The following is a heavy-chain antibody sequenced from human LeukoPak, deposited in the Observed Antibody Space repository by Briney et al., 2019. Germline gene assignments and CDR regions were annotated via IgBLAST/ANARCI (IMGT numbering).Heavy chain of an antibody. CDR2: INHSGST. D-gene: IGHD6-13*01. Sequence: SETLSLTCAVYGGSFSGYYWSWIRQPPGKGLEWIGEINHSGSTNYNPSLKSRVTISVDTSKNEFSLKLRSVTAADTAVYYCARVTGYRIEDYFDYWGQGTLVTVSS. CDR3: ARVTGYRIEDYFDY. J-gene: IGHJ4*02. V-gene: IGHV4-34*01. CDR1: GGSFSGYY.